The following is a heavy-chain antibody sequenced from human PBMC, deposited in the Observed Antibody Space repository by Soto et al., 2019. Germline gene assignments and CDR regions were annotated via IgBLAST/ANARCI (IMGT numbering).Heavy chain of an antibody. CDR3: AKSHGHSSSWSHDAFDI. J-gene: IGHJ3*02. V-gene: IGHV3-23*01. CDR2: ISGSGGST. D-gene: IGHD6-13*01. CDR1: GFTFSSYA. Sequence: PGGSLRLSCAASGFTFSSYAMSWVRQAPGKGLEWVSAISGSGGSTYYADSVKGRFTISRDNSKNTLYLQMNGLRAEDTAVYDCAKSHGHSSSWSHDAFDIWGQGTMVTVSS.